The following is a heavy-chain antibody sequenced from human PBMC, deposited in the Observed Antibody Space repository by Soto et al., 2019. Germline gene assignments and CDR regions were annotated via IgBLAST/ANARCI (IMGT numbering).Heavy chain of an antibody. Sequence: SETLSLTCDVSGYSITSVHYWGWIRQPPGKGLEWIGIIHHSGSTYYSPSLKSRVTISIDTSRNRFSLKVTSVTAADTAVYYCARRIEMTTMKTGMDVWGQGTTVTVSS. J-gene: IGHJ6*02. V-gene: IGHV4-38-2*01. CDR2: IHHSGST. CDR1: GYSITSVHY. CDR3: ARRIEMTTMKTGMDV.